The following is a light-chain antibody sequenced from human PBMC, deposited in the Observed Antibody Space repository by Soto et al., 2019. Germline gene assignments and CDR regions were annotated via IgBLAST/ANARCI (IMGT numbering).Light chain of an antibody. CDR2: YIS. Sequence: EIVLTQSPGTLSLSPGERATLSCRASQTVRNNYLAWYQQKPGQAPRLLIYYISTRATGFPARFSGSGSGTEFTLTINSLQSEDSAVYYCQQHNQWPITFGQGTRLEIK. V-gene: IGKV3D-15*01. J-gene: IGKJ5*01. CDR3: QQHNQWPIT. CDR1: QTVRNN.